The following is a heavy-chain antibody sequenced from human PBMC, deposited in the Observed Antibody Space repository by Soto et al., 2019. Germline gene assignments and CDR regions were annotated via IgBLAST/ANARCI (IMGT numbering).Heavy chain of an antibody. D-gene: IGHD3-10*01. CDR1: GYSFTSYW. J-gene: IGHJ6*03. CDR3: ARSRHYGSGSFLGYYYMDV. V-gene: IGHV5-51*01. Sequence: PGESLRISCKGSGYSFTSYWIGWVRQMPGKGLEWMGIIYPGDSDTRYSPSFQGQVTISADKSISTAYLQWSSLKASDTAMYYCARSRHYGSGSFLGYYYMDVWGKGTTVTVSS. CDR2: IYPGDSDT.